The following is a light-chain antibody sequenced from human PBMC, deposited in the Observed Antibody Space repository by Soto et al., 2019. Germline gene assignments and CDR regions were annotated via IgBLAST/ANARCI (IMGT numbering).Light chain of an antibody. J-gene: IGLJ1*01. CDR2: EVS. CDR1: SGDVGGYNY. CDR3: QSYDNTLSGPIYV. Sequence: QSVLTQPASVSGSPGQSITISCTGTSGDVGGYNYVSWYQQHPGKAPKLMIYEVSNRPSGVSNRFSGSKSGNTASLTISGLQAEDEADYYCQSYDNTLSGPIYVFGTGTKVTVL. V-gene: IGLV2-14*01.